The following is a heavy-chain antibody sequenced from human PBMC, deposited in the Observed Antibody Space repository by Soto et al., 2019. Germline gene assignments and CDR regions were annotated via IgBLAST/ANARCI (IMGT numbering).Heavy chain of an antibody. V-gene: IGHV5-51*01. CDR3: ARHGGELYYCYGMDV. CDR2: IYPGDSDT. Sequence: PGESLKISCKGSGYSFTSYWIGWVRQMPGKGLEWMGIIYPGDSDTRYSPSFQGQVTISADKSLSTAYLQWSSLKASDTAMYYSARHGGELYYCYGMDVWGQGTTVTVSS. J-gene: IGHJ6*02. CDR1: GYSFTSYW.